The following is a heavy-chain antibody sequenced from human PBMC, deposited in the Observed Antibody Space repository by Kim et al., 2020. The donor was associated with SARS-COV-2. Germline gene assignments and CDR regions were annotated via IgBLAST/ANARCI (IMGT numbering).Heavy chain of an antibody. CDR1: GFTFSSYG. D-gene: IGHD3-10*01. J-gene: IGHJ4*01. CDR2: ISYDGSNK. V-gene: IGHV3-30*18. CDR3: AKGGINYYGSGSPPDY. Sequence: GGSLRLSCAASGFTFSSYGMHWVRQAPGKGLEWVAVISYDGSNKYYADSVKGRFTISIDNSKNTLYLQMNSLRAEDTAVYYCAKGGINYYGSGSPPDYWG.